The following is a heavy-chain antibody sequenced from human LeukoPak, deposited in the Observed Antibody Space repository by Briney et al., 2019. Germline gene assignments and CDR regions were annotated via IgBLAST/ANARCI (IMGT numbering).Heavy chain of an antibody. CDR2: ISGSGGDT. V-gene: IGHV3-23*01. CDR3: ARGGNRAAALDH. CDR1: GFTFSSYA. Sequence: GGSLRLSCAASGFTFSSYAMSWVRQAPGKGLEWVSAISGSGGDTYYSDSVKGRFTIPRDSSKNTLYLQMNSLRAEDTAVYYCARGGNRAAALDHWGQGTLVTVSS. J-gene: IGHJ4*02. D-gene: IGHD6-13*01.